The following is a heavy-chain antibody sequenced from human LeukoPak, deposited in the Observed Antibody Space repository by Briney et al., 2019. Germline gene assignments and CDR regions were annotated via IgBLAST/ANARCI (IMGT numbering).Heavy chain of an antibody. V-gene: IGHV1-18*01. CDR2: ISAYNGNT. D-gene: IGHD3-22*01. CDR3: ARAQDYYDIKACFQH. J-gene: IGHJ1*01. CDR1: GYTFTSYG. Sequence: GASVKVSCKASGYTFTSYGISWVRQAPGQGLEWMGWISAYNGNTNYAQKLHGRVTMTTDASTSTAYMELRSLRSDDTAVYYCARAQDYYDIKACFQHWVQGTLATVSS.